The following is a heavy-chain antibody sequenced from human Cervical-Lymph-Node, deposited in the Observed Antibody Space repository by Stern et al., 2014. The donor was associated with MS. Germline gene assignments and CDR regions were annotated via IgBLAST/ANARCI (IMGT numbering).Heavy chain of an antibody. D-gene: IGHD4-11*01. Sequence: QVQLVQSGAEVKKPGAFMTISCKTSGYNFIDHAIHWVRQAPGQRLEWMGWINGGPGTTKYSQKFQGRVSFTRDKAASAAYMDLSSLSPDDTAVYYCARQPDYSDFLDFWGHGTLVTVSS. CDR2: INGGPGTT. CDR3: ARQPDYSDFLDF. J-gene: IGHJ4*01. CDR1: GYNFIDHA. V-gene: IGHV1-3*01.